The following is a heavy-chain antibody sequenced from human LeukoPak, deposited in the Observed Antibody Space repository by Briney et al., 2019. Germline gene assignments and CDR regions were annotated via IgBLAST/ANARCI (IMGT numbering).Heavy chain of an antibody. CDR3: ARLWYSSGWWD. CDR2: MYDSVGA. Sequence: ASETLSLTCTVSGGSISSHYCTWIRQPPGKALEWIGYMYDSVGAIYNPSLKNRVTISVDTSKNQFSLNLNSVTAADTAVYYCARLWYSSGWWDWGQGTLVTVSS. V-gene: IGHV4-59*11. J-gene: IGHJ4*02. CDR1: GGSISSHY. D-gene: IGHD6-19*01.